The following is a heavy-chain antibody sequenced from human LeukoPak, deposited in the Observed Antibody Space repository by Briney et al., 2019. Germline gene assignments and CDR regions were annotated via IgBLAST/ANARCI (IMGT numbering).Heavy chain of an antibody. Sequence: GGSLRLSCAASGFTFSSSAMSWVRQAPGKGLEWVSGISWNSGSIGYADSVKGRFTISRDNAKNSLYLQMNSLRAEDTALYYCAKDIQSIVGTTGEFDYWGQGTLVTVSS. J-gene: IGHJ4*02. V-gene: IGHV3-9*01. D-gene: IGHD1-26*01. CDR2: ISWNSGSI. CDR3: AKDIQSIVGTTGEFDY. CDR1: GFTFSSSA.